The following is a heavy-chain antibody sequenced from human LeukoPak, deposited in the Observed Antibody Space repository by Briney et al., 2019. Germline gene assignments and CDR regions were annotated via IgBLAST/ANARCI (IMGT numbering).Heavy chain of an antibody. CDR3: AREGAWRDYYDSSGYFDY. CDR1: GFTFSRFG. J-gene: IGHJ4*02. CDR2: IWYDGSNE. Sequence: GGSLRLSCAASGFTFSRFGMHWVRQAPGKGLEWVAAIWYDGSNEKYVDSVKGRFTISRDNSKNTLYLQMNSLRAEDTAVYYCAREGAWRDYYDSSGYFDYWGQGTLVTVSS. V-gene: IGHV3-33*01. D-gene: IGHD3-22*01.